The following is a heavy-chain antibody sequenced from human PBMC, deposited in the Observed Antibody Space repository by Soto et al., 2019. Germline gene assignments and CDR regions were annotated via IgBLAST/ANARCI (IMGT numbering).Heavy chain of an antibody. D-gene: IGHD3-10*01. Sequence: ELQMVESGGALVQPGGSLRLSCAASGFTFDDYAMHWVRQAPGKGLEWVSGISWNTGHIGYADSVKGRFTISRDNAKSSLYLQMNSLRAEDTALYYCAKCLGDTPLPGDTFDAWGPGTLVTISS. CDR1: GFTFDDYA. V-gene: IGHV3-9*01. CDR2: ISWNTGHI. CDR3: AKCLGDTPLPGDTFDA. J-gene: IGHJ3*01.